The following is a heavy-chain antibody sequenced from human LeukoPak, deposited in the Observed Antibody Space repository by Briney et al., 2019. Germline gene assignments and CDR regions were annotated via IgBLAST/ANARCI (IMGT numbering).Heavy chain of an antibody. CDR2: ISGSGGST. Sequence: GGSLRLSCAVSGFTFSSYAMSWVRQAPGKGLEWVSAISGSGGSTYYADSVKGRFTISRDNSKNTLYLQMNSLRAEDTAVYYCAKVVLLTGYYTGFDYWGQGTLVTVSS. D-gene: IGHD3-9*01. V-gene: IGHV3-23*01. CDR3: AKVVLLTGYYTGFDY. CDR1: GFTFSSYA. J-gene: IGHJ4*02.